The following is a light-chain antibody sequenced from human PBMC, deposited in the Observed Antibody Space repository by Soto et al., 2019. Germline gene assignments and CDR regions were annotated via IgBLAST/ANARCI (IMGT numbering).Light chain of an antibody. CDR3: AAWDDSLDEYV. CDR2: RND. V-gene: IGLV1-44*01. J-gene: IGLJ1*01. Sequence: VLTQPPSASGTPGQRVTISCSGSTSNIGSNTVHWYQQLPGTAPTLLIYRNDQRPSGVPARFSGSKSGTSASLAISGLQSDDEADYYCAAWDDSLDEYVFGTGTKVTVL. CDR1: TSNIGSNT.